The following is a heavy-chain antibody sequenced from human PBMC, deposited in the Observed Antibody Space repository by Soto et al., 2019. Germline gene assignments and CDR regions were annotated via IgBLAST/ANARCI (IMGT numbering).Heavy chain of an antibody. CDR1: GFTFNHYG. J-gene: IGHJ6*02. CDR3: AKERVYIVLVPAAIRKFYYGLDV. CDR2: ISYDGNYK. V-gene: IGHV3-30*18. Sequence: QGQLVESGGGVVQPGTSLRLSCAASGFTFNHYGMHWVRQAPGKGLEWVAVISYDGNYKFYANSVKGRFSISRGNSNNTLFLQMNSLRAEDTAVYYCAKERVYIVLVPAAIRKFYYGLDVWGQGTTVTVSS. D-gene: IGHD2-2*02.